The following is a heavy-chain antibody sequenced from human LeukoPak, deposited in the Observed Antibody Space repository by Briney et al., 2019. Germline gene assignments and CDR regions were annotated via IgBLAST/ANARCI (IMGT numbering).Heavy chain of an antibody. V-gene: IGHV3-23*01. D-gene: IGHD5-12*01. CDR1: GFTFSSYA. CDR2: ISDSGST. Sequence: GGSLRLSCAASGFTFSSYAMTWVRQAPGKGLEWVPGISDSGSTKYADTVRGRFTISRDNSKNTLFLQMNSLRAEDTAVYYCAKGSNRGVATIDYWGQGTLITVSS. J-gene: IGHJ4*02. CDR3: AKGSNRGVATIDY.